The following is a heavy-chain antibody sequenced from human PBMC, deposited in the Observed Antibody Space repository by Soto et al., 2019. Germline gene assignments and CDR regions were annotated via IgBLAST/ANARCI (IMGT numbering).Heavy chain of an antibody. J-gene: IGHJ6*03. V-gene: IGHV1-8*01. CDR2: MNPNSGNT. CDR3: ARNPADAIYYDFWSGGYYYLDF. Sequence: ASVKVSCKASGYTFTSYDINWVRQATGQGLEWMGWMNPNSGNTGYAQKFQGRVTMTRNTSISTAYMELSSLRSEDTAVYYCARNPADAIYYDFWSGGYYYLDFSGKGTSVIGSS. CDR1: GYTFTSYD. D-gene: IGHD3-3*01.